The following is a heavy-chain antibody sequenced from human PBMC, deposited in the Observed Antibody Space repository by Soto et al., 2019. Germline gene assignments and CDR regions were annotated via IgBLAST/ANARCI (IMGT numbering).Heavy chain of an antibody. CDR1: GFTFTSSA. J-gene: IGHJ3*02. D-gene: IGHD3-22*01. V-gene: IGHV1-58*02. CDR3: AAADVYDSSGYYYLEAFDI. CDR2: IVVGSGNT. Sequence: GASVKVSCKASGFTFTSSAMQWVRQARGQRLEWIGWIVVGSGNTNYAQKFQERVTITRDMSTSTAYMELSSPRSEDTAVYYCAAADVYDSSGYYYLEAFDIWGQGTMVTVSS.